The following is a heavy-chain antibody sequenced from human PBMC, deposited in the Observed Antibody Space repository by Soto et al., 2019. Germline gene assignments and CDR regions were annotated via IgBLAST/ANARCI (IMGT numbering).Heavy chain of an antibody. CDR3: ARFLQYIVLMVYARTGFDP. CDR1: GGSISSGGYY. CDR2: IYYSGST. D-gene: IGHD2-8*01. Sequence: LSETLSLTCTVSGGSISSGGYYWSWIRHHPGKGLEWIGYIYYSGSTYYNPSLKSRVTISVDTSKNQFSLKLSSVTAADTAVYYCARFLQYIVLMVYARTGFDPWGQGTLVTVSS. J-gene: IGHJ5*02. V-gene: IGHV4-31*03.